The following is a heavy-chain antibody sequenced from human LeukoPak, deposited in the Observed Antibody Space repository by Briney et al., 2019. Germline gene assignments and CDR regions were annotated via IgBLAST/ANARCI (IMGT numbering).Heavy chain of an antibody. CDR3: ARLDSAAGTSESYEYFQH. Sequence: PSETLSLTCTVSGGSISSSSYYWGWIRQPPGKGLEWIGSIYYSGSTYYNPSLKSRVTISVDTSKNQFSLKLSSVTAADTAVYYCARLDSAAGTSESYEYFQHWGQGTLVTVSS. CDR1: GGSISSSSYY. CDR2: IYYSGST. J-gene: IGHJ1*01. V-gene: IGHV4-39*01. D-gene: IGHD6-13*01.